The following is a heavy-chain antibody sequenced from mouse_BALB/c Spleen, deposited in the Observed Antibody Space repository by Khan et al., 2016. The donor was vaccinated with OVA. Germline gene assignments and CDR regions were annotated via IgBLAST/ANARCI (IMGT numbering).Heavy chain of an antibody. CDR2: INTYTGEP. Sequence: QIQLVQSGPELKKPGETVKISCKASGYTLTDYGLNWVKQAPGKDLKWMGWINTYTGEPTFADDFKGRFAFSLETSASTAYLQIINLKDEDTATYFCTRFQGNFLFAYWCQGTLVTVSA. CDR3: TRFQGNFLFAY. D-gene: IGHD2-1*01. CDR1: GYTLTDYG. V-gene: IGHV9-3-1*01. J-gene: IGHJ3*01.